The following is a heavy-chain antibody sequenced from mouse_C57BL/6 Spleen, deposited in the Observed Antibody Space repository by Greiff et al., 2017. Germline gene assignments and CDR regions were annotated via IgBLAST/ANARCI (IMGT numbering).Heavy chain of an antibody. D-gene: IGHD1-3*01. CDR1: GYSITSGYY. J-gene: IGHJ2*01. CDR2: ISYDGSN. CDR3: ARDQGISRDYFDY. V-gene: IGHV3-6*01. Sequence: EVKLQESGPGLVKPSQSLSLTCSVTGYSITSGYYWNWIRQFPGNKLEWMGYISYDGSNNYNPSLKNRISITRDTSKNQFFLKLNSVTTEDTATYYCARDQGISRDYFDYWGQGTTLTVSS.